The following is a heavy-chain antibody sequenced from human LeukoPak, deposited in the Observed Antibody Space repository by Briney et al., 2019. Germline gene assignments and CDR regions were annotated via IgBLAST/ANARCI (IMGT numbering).Heavy chain of an antibody. Sequence: ASVKVSCEASGYTFTGYYMHWVRQAPGQGLEWMGWINPSSGGTNYAQKFQGRVTMTRDTSISTAYMELRSLRSDDTAVYYCASSAGIFPHFDYWGQGTLVTVSS. V-gene: IGHV1-2*02. D-gene: IGHD1-14*01. CDR2: INPSSGGT. CDR3: ASSAGIFPHFDY. J-gene: IGHJ4*02. CDR1: GYTFTGYY.